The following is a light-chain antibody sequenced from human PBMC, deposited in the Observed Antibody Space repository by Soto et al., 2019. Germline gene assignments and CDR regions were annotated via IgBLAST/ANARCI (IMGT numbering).Light chain of an antibody. CDR2: AAT. Sequence: DIPVTQSPSSLSASIGDRVTIACRTTQNVTNYFNWYQQVPGKVPKLLIYAATTLQSGVPSRFTGSGSGTDFTLTISSLQREDFAAYYCQQSYSTPYTFGQGTNLDVK. J-gene: IGKJ2*01. V-gene: IGKV1-39*01. CDR3: QQSYSTPYT. CDR1: QNVTNY.